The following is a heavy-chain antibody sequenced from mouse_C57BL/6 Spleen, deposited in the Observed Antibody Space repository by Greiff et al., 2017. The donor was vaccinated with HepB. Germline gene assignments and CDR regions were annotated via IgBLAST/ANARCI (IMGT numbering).Heavy chain of an antibody. J-gene: IGHJ1*03. Sequence: QVQLQQPGPELVKPGASVKLSCKASGYTFTSYWMHWVKQRPGQGLEWIGNINPSNGGTNYNEKFKSKATLTVDKSSSTAYMQLSSLTSEDSAVYYCAREELITTVVANWYFDVWGTGTTVTVSS. CDR2: INPSNGGT. D-gene: IGHD1-1*01. CDR3: AREELITTVVANWYFDV. V-gene: IGHV1-53*01. CDR1: GYTFTSYW.